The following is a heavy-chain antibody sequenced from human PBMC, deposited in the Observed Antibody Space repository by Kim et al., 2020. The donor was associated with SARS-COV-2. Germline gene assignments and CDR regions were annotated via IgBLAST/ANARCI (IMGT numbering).Heavy chain of an antibody. J-gene: IGHJ5*02. V-gene: IGHV4-31*03. D-gene: IGHD3-10*01. CDR1: GGSISSGGYY. Sequence: SETLSLTCTVSGGSISSGGYYWSWIRQHPGKGLEWIGYIYYSGSTYYNPSLKSRVTISVDTSKNQFSLKLSSVTAADTAVYYCARVQYYYGSGSYGSNWFDPWGQGTLVTVSS. CDR3: ARVQYYYGSGSYGSNWFDP. CDR2: IYYSGST.